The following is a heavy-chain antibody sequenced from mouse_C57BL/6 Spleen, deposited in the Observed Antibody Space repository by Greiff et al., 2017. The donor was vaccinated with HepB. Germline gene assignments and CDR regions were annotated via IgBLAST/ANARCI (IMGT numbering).Heavy chain of an antibody. CDR1: GFTFSSYA. Sequence: EVKVVESGGGLVKPGGSLKLSCAASGFTFSSYAMSWVRQTPEKRLEWVATISDGGSYTYYPDNVKGRFTISRDNAKNNLYLQMSHLKSEDTAMYYCARARWTARDGYYFDYWGQGTTLTVSS. D-gene: IGHD3-2*01. CDR3: ARARWTARDGYYFDY. J-gene: IGHJ2*01. V-gene: IGHV5-4*03. CDR2: ISDGGSYT.